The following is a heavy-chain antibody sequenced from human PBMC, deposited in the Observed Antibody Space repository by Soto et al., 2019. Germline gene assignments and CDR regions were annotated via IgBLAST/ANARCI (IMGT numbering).Heavy chain of an antibody. CDR3: ARGTPPTDSCFDY. V-gene: IGHV4-59*01. CDR1: GGSISSYY. D-gene: IGHD2-2*01. CDR2: IYYSGST. J-gene: IGHJ4*02. Sequence: SETLSLTCTVSGGSISSYYWSWIRRPPGKGLEWIGYIYYSGSTNYNPSLKSRVTISVDTSKNQFSLKLSSVTAADTAVYYCARGTPPTDSCFDYWGQGTLVTVSS.